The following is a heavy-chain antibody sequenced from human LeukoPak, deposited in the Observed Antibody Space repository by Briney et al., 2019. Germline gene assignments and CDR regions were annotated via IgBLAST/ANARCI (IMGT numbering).Heavy chain of an antibody. CDR1: GGSISSYY. J-gene: IGHJ4*02. CDR2: IYYGGST. D-gene: IGHD3-3*01. Sequence: SETLSLTCTVSGGSISSYYWSWIRQPPGKGLEWIGYIYYGGSTNYNPSLKSRVTISVDTSKNQFSLKLSSVTAADTAVYYCARGTYYDFWSSHPGFDYWGQGTLVTVSS. V-gene: IGHV4-59*01. CDR3: ARGTYYDFWSSHPGFDY.